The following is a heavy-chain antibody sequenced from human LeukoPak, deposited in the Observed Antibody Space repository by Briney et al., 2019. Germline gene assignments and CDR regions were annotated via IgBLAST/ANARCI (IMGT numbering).Heavy chain of an antibody. J-gene: IGHJ4*02. Sequence: GSVKLSCKASGYTFTSYYMHWVRQAPGQGLEWMGIINPSGGSTSYAQKFQGRVTMTRDTSTSTVYMELSSLRSEDTAVYYCARSTWELLVDYWGQGTLVTVSS. CDR3: ARSTWELLVDY. CDR1: GYTFTSYY. D-gene: IGHD1-26*01. CDR2: INPSGGST. V-gene: IGHV1-46*01.